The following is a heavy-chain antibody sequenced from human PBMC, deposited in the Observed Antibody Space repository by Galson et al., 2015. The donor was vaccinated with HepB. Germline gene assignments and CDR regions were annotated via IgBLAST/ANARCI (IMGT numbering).Heavy chain of an antibody. CDR2: IKSKTDGGTT. D-gene: IGHD4-17*01. V-gene: IGHV3-15*01. J-gene: IGHJ3*02. Sequence: SLRLSCAASGFTFSNAWMSWVRQAPGKGLEWVGRIKSKTDGGTTDYAAPVKGRFTISRDDSKNTLYLQMNSLKTEDTAVYYCTTDGDYAYDAFDIWGQGTMVTVSS. CDR3: TTDGDYAYDAFDI. CDR1: GFTFSNAW.